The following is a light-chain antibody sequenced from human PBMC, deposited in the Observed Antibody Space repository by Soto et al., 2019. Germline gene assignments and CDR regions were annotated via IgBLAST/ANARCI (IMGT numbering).Light chain of an antibody. CDR1: SSDVGTYNL. J-gene: IGLJ1*01. CDR3: CSYAGSSTFYV. CDR2: EGS. V-gene: IGLV2-23*01. Sequence: QSVLTQPASVSGSPGQSITISCTGTSSDVGTYNLVSWYQHHPGKAPKLMIYEGSKRPSGVSNRFSGSKSGITASLTISGLQAEDEADYYCCSYAGSSTFYVFGTGTQLTVL.